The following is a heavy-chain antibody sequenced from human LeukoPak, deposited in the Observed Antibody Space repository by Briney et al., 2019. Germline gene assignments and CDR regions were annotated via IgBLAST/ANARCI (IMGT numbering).Heavy chain of an antibody. V-gene: IGHV3-23*01. D-gene: IGHD3-3*01. CDR2: MSGSGGST. CDR1: GFTFSSYA. J-gene: IGHJ4*02. CDR3: AKVSTIFGVVTSFFDY. Sequence: PGGSLRLSCAASGFTFSSYAMNWVRQAPGKGLEWVSAMSGSGGSTYYADSVRGRFTISRDNSKNTLYLQMNSLRAEDTAVYYCAKVSTIFGVVTSFFDYWGQGTLVTVSS.